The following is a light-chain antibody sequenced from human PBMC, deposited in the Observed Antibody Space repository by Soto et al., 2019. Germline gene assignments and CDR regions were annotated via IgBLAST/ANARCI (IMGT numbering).Light chain of an antibody. V-gene: IGKV3-20*01. CDR1: QSVSSSS. J-gene: IGKJ1*01. Sequence: EIVLTQSPGTLSLSPGERATLSCRASQSVSSSSLAWYQQRRGQAPRLPIHGASSRATGIPDRFSGSGSGTDFTLTISRLEPEDFAVYYCQQYGSSPRTVGQGTKVDIK. CDR3: QQYGSSPRT. CDR2: GAS.